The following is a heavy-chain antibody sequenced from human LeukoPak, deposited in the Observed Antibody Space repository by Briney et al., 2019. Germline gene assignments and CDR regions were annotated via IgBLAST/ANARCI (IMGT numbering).Heavy chain of an antibody. Sequence: PGGSLRLSCAASGFTFSSYGMNWVRQAPGKGLEWVSYISSSGSTIYYADSVKGRFTISRDNAKKSLYVQMDSLRAEDTAVYYCARDGSSQNLDYWGQGTLVTVSS. CDR2: ISSSGSTI. J-gene: IGHJ4*02. CDR1: GFTFSSYG. V-gene: IGHV3-48*03. CDR3: ARDGSSQNLDY. D-gene: IGHD1-1*01.